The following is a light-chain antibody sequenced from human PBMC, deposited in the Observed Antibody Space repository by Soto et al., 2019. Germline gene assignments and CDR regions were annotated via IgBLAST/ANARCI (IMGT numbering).Light chain of an antibody. CDR1: QRITNNF. CDR3: QQYGRSPFT. V-gene: IGKV3-20*01. J-gene: IGKJ2*01. CDR2: GAS. Sequence: EIVLTQSPVTLSLSPGERATLSCRASQRITNNFLSWFQQKAGLAPRLLLYGASTRASDVPDRFSGGGSGTDFVLTIIRLEPEDFAVYYCQQYGRSPFTFGQGTKLQIK.